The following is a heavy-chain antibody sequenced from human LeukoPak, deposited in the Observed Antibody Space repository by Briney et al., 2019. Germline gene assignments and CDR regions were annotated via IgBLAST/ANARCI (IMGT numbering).Heavy chain of an antibody. CDR1: GFTFSSYG. J-gene: IGHJ4*02. V-gene: IGHV3-30*18. Sequence: PGGSLRLSCAASGFTFSSYGMHWVRQAPGKGLEWVTVILYDGSNKYYADSVKGRFTISRDNSKNTLYLQMNSLRAEDTAVYYCAKRGPGWSMDCWGQGTLVTVSS. CDR3: AKRGPGWSMDC. CDR2: ILYDGSNK. D-gene: IGHD2-15*01.